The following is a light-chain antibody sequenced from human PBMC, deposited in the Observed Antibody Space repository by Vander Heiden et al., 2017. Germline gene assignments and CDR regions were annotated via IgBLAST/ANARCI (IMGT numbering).Light chain of an antibody. CDR3: QVWDRSRDHVV. CDR1: NIGSKS. V-gene: IGLV3-21*02. Sequence: SYVLTQPPSVSVAPGQTARITCGGNNIGSKSVHWYQKKPGQAPGLVVYDDSDRPSGIPERFSGSNSGNTATLTISRGEAGDEADYYCQVWDRSRDHVVFGGGTKLTVL. CDR2: DDS. J-gene: IGLJ2*01.